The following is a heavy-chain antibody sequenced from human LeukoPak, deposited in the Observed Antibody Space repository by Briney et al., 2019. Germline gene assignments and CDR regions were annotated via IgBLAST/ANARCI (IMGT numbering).Heavy chain of an antibody. CDR1: GFTFSSYW. J-gene: IGHJ4*02. V-gene: IGHV3-7*01. D-gene: IGHD2-2*01. CDR2: IKQDGSEK. CDR3: ARGSVSAPYYFDY. Sequence: GWSLRLSCAASGFTFSSYWMSWVRQAPGKGLEWVANIKQDGSEKYYVDSVKGRFTISRDNAKNSLYLQMNSLRAEDTAVYYCARGSVSAPYYFDYWGQGTLVTVSS.